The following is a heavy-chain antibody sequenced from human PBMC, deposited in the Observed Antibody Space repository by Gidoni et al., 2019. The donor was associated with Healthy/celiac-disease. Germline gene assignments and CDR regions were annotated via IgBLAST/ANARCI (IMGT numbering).Heavy chain of an antibody. CDR3: ARERRRIFGVVIKSGWFDP. Sequence: QVQLQESGPGLVKPSQTLSLTCTVSGGSISSGDYYWSWIRQPPGKGLEWIGYIYYSGSTYYNPSLKSRVTISVDTSKNQFSLKLSSVTAADTAVYYCARERRRIFGVVIKSGWFDPWGQGTLVTVSS. J-gene: IGHJ5*02. V-gene: IGHV4-30-4*01. CDR1: GGSISSGDYY. CDR2: IYYSGST. D-gene: IGHD3-3*01.